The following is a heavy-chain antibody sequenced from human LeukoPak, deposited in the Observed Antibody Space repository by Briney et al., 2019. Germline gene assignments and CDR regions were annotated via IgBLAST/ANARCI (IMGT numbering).Heavy chain of an antibody. J-gene: IGHJ4*02. Sequence: GGSLRLSCTASTSTFSSYSMNWVRQAPGKGLEWVSHISGGSSKIYYADSVKGRFTISRDNAKNSPYLQMNTLRAEDTAVYYCASSRCTSDNCYGGIDNWGQGTLVTVSS. V-gene: IGHV3-48*04. CDR3: ASSRCTSDNCYGGIDN. D-gene: IGHD1-1*01. CDR2: ISGGSSKI. CDR1: TSTFSSYS.